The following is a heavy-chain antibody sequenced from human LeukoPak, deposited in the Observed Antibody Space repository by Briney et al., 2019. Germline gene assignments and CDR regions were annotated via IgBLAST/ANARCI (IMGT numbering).Heavy chain of an antibody. V-gene: IGHV3-7*01. CDR1: GFTLSSYW. J-gene: IGHJ4*02. CDR2: INQDGSVR. CDR3: LHKNYDY. Sequence: PGGSLRLSCAASGFTLSSYWMKWVSQAPGKGLEWVANINQDGSVRYYVDSVKGRFTISRDNAKNSVYLQMDSVRGEDTAVYYCLHKNYDYWGQGTLVTVSS.